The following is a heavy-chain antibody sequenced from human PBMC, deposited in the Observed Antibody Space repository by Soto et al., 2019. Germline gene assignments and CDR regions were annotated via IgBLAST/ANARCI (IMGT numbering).Heavy chain of an antibody. J-gene: IGHJ4*02. CDR1: GGSISSGDYY. CDR3: DRARGARYFDY. Sequence: QVQLQESGPGLVKPSQTLSLTCTVSGGSISSGDYYWSWIRQPPGKGLEWIGYIYYSGSTYYNPSLKSRVTISVDTSKNQFALKLSSVTAEDTAVYSCDRARGARYFDYWGQGTLVTVSS. V-gene: IGHV4-30-4*01. D-gene: IGHD2-15*01. CDR2: IYYSGST.